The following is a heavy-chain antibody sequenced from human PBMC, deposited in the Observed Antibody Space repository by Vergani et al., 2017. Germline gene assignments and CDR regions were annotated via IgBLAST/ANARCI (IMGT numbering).Heavy chain of an antibody. V-gene: IGHV1-69*04. J-gene: IGHJ6*02. Sequence: QVQLVQSGAEVKKPGSSVKVSCKASGGTFSSYAISWVRQAPGQGLEWMGRIIPILGIANYAQKLQGRVTITADKSTSTAYMELSSLSSEDTAVYYCARGGVVAALYYYYGMDVWGQGTTVTVSS. CDR1: GGTFSSYA. CDR2: IIPILGIA. CDR3: ARGGVVAALYYYYGMDV. D-gene: IGHD2-15*01.